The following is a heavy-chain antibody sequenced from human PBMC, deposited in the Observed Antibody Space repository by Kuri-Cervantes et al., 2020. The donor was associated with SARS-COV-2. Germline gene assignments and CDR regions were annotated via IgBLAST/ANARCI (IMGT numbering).Heavy chain of an antibody. CDR1: GFTFSSYW. CDR3: VSRKGTDTEYYDSSGFFY. J-gene: IGHJ4*02. Sequence: GGPLRLPCAAPGFTFSSYWMHWVRQAPGKGLVWVSRINSDGSRTSYADSVKGRFTISRDNAKNTLYLQMNSLRAEDTAVYYCVSRKGTDTEYYDSSGFFYWGQGTLVTVSS. CDR2: INSDGSRT. D-gene: IGHD3-22*01. V-gene: IGHV3-74*01.